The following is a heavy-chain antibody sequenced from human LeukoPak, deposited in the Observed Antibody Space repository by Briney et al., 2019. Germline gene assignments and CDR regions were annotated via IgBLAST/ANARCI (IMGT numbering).Heavy chain of an antibody. CDR2: ISYDGSNK. V-gene: IGHV3-30*04. CDR3: ARDLDSSSWLIGY. CDR1: GFTFSSYA. D-gene: IGHD6-13*01. J-gene: IGHJ4*02. Sequence: GGSLRLSCAASGFTFSSYAMHRVRQAPGKGLEWVAVISYDGSNKYYADSVKGRFTISRDNSKNTLYLQMNSLRAEDTAVYYCARDLDSSSWLIGYWGQGTLVTVSS.